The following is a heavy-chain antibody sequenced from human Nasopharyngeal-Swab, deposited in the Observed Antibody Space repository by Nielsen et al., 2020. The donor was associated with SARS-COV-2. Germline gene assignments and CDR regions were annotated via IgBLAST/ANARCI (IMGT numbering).Heavy chain of an antibody. CDR3: ARQTSFGDWFDP. J-gene: IGHJ5*02. Sequence: VRQAPGKGLEWVSVIYSGGSTYYADSVKGRFTISRDNSKNTLYLQMNSLRAEDTAVYYCARQTSFGDWFDPWGQGTLVTVSS. CDR2: IYSGGST. V-gene: IGHV3-53*01. D-gene: IGHD2/OR15-2a*01.